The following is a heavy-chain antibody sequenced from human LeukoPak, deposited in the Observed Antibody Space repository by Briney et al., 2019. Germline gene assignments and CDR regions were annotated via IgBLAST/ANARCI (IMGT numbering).Heavy chain of an antibody. D-gene: IGHD3-10*01. Sequence: GGSLRLSCEASGFTFSSYWMSWVRQAPGKGLEWVANIKQDGSEKYYVDSVKGRFTISRDNAKNSLYLQMNSLRAEDTAVYYCALGGDYYGSAYNTWGQGTLVTVSS. V-gene: IGHV3-7*01. J-gene: IGHJ5*02. CDR1: GFTFSSYW. CDR3: ALGGDYYGSAYNT. CDR2: IKQDGSEK.